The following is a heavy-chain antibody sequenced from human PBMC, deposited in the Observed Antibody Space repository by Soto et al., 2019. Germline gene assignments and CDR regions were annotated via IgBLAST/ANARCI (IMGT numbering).Heavy chain of an antibody. V-gene: IGHV3-21*04. CDR2: ITADSSYI. CDR1: GFTFSTYN. Sequence: GGSLRLSCAASGFTFSTYNMNWVRQAPGKGLEWVSSITADSSYIYYADSVKGRFTISRDNAKNSLYLQMNSLRAEDTAVYYCAQGGYCSSTSCYGYYYYYMDVWGKGTTVTVSS. D-gene: IGHD2-2*01. J-gene: IGHJ6*03. CDR3: AQGGYCSSTSCYGYYYYYMDV.